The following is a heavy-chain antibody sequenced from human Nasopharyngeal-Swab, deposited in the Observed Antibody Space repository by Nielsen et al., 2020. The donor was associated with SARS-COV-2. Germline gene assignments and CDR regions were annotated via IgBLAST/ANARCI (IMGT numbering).Heavy chain of an antibody. CDR1: GFTFSSYS. CDR3: ARDTPGGAFGEPDY. CDR2: ISSSSSTI. D-gene: IGHD3-10*01. Sequence: GGSLRLSCAASGFTFSSYSMNWVRQAPGKGLEWVSYISSSSSTIYYADSVKGRFTISRDNAKNSLYLQMNSLRDEDTAVYYCARDTPGGAFGEPDYWGQGTLVTVSS. J-gene: IGHJ4*02. V-gene: IGHV3-48*02.